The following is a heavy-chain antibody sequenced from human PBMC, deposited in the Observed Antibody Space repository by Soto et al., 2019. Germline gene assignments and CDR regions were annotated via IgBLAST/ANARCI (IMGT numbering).Heavy chain of an antibody. CDR2: ISYDGSNK. D-gene: IGHD3-16*01. CDR3: AKGVLYYYGMDV. Sequence: QVQLVESGGGVVQPGRSLRLSCAASGFTFSSYGMHWVRQAPGKGLEWVAVISYDGSNKYYADFVKGRFTISRDNSKNTLYLQMNSLRAEDTAVYYCAKGVLYYYGMDVWGQGTTVTVSS. CDR1: GFTFSSYG. J-gene: IGHJ6*02. V-gene: IGHV3-30*18.